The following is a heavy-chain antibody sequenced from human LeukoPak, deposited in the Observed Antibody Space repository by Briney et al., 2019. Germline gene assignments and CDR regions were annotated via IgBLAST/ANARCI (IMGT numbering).Heavy chain of an antibody. J-gene: IGHJ3*02. D-gene: IGHD3-22*01. CDR2: INPNSGGT. Sequence: ASVKVSCKASGYTFSAYHMHWVRQAPGQGLEWMGWINPNSGGTNYAQKFQGRVTMTRDTSISTAYMELSRLRFDDTAVYYRATTYYYDSSSYYPVLDAFDIWGQGTMVTVSS. CDR1: GYTFSAYH. CDR3: ATTYYYDSSSYYPVLDAFDI. V-gene: IGHV1-2*02.